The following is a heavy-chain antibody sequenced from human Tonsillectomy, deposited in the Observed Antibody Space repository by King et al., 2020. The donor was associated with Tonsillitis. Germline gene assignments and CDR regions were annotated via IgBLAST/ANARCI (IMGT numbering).Heavy chain of an antibody. CDR2: ISGSGGRP. CDR3: AKGRAYSSSWYGSDFDY. CDR1: GFTFSSSV. Sequence: VQLVESGGGLVHPGGSLRLSCAASGFTFSSSVMSCVRPAPGKGLDWVSAISGSGGRPYYADSVEGRFTVSRDNSENPLYLKMSSLSPEDTAVYSCAKGRAYSSSWYGSDFDYWGQGILVTVSS. V-gene: IGHV3-23*04. D-gene: IGHD6-13*01. J-gene: IGHJ4*02.